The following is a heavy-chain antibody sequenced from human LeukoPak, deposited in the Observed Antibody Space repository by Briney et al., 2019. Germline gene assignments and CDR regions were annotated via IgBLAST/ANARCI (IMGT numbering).Heavy chain of an antibody. D-gene: IGHD6-19*01. CDR3: AREAGYSSCIDY. J-gene: IGHJ4*02. CDR2: IKQDGSEK. Sequence: GGSLRLSCAASGFTFSSYGMHWVRQAPGKGLEWVANIKQDGSEKYYVDSVKGRFTISRDNAKNSLYLQMNSLRAEDTAVYYCAREAGYSSCIDYWGQGTLVTVSS. CDR1: GFTFSSYG. V-gene: IGHV3-7*01.